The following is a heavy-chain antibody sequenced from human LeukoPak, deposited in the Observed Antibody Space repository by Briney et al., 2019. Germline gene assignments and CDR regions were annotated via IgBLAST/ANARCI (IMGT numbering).Heavy chain of an antibody. CDR3: ARLYCSSTSCYSGDAFDI. CDR1: GYTFTSYG. J-gene: IGHJ3*02. V-gene: IGHV1-18*01. D-gene: IGHD2-2*01. CDR2: ISAYNGNT. Sequence: GASVKVSCEASGYTFTSYGISWVRQAPGQGLEWMGWISAYNGNTNYAQKLQGRVTMTTDTSTSTAYMELRSLRSDDTAVYYCARLYCSSTSCYSGDAFDIWGQGTMVTVSS.